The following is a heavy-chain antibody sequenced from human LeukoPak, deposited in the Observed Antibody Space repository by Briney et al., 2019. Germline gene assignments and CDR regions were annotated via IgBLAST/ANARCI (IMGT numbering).Heavy chain of an antibody. J-gene: IGHJ4*02. CDR1: GFTFSSYA. D-gene: IGHD2-2*01. CDR2: ISGSGDST. Sequence: GGSLRLSCAASGFTFSSYAMSWVRQAPGKGLEWVSAISGSGDSTYYADSVKGRFTISRDNSKNTLYLQMNSLRADDTAVYYCAKVGYCSSTSCPTNVDYWGQGTLVTVSS. V-gene: IGHV3-23*01. CDR3: AKVGYCSSTSCPTNVDY.